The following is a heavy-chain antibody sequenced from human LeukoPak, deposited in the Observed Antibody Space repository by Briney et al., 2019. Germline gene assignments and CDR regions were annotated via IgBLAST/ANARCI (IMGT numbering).Heavy chain of an antibody. J-gene: IGHJ2*01. CDR1: GGSISSSSYY. Sequence: SETLSLTCTVSGGSISSSSYYWGWISQPPGKGLEWIGSIYYSGSTYYNPSLKSRVTISVDTSKNQFSLKLSSVTAADTAVYYCARDYWDYYDSSGYYYGRYFDLWGRGTLVTVSS. CDR3: ARDYWDYYDSSGYYYGRYFDL. CDR2: IYYSGST. D-gene: IGHD3-22*01. V-gene: IGHV4-39*07.